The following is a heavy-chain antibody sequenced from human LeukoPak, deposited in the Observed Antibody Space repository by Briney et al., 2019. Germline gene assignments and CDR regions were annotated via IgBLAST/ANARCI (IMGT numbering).Heavy chain of an antibody. D-gene: IGHD3-22*01. V-gene: IGHV1-18*01. CDR2: ISAYNGNT. CDR3: ARDPPYYYDSSGYYRLDY. CDR1: GYTFTSYG. J-gene: IGHJ4*02. Sequence: ASVKVSCKASGYTFTSYGISWVRQAPGQGLEWMGWISAYNGNTNYAQKLQGRVTMTTDTSTSTAYMELRSLRSDDTAVYYCARDPPYYYDSSGYYRLDYWGQGTLVTVSS.